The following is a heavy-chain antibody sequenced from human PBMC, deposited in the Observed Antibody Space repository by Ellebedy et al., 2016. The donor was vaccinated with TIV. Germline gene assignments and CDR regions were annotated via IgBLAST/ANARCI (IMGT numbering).Heavy chain of an antibody. CDR3: ARARIAPRHTYFDY. Sequence: GESLKISCAASGFTFSNYARSWVRQAPGKGLEWVSVIYSGGSTYYAASVKGRFTISRDNSKNTLYLQMNSLRAEDTAVYYCARARIAPRHTYFDYWGQGTLVTVSS. D-gene: IGHD6-6*01. V-gene: IGHV3-66*01. J-gene: IGHJ4*02. CDR2: IYSGGST. CDR1: GFTFSNYA.